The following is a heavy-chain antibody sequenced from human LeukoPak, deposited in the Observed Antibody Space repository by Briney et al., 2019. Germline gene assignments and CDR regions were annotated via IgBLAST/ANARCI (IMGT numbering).Heavy chain of an antibody. CDR1: GLTVSSNY. Sequence: PGGSQRLSCAASGLTVSSNYMSWVRQAPEKGLEWVSLIYSGSSTYYADSVKGRFTISRDKSKNTLYLQMSSLRVEDTAVYYCALGAIVATIDYWGQGTLVTVSS. CDR3: ALGAIVATIDY. D-gene: IGHD5-12*01. V-gene: IGHV3-66*01. J-gene: IGHJ4*02. CDR2: IYSGSST.